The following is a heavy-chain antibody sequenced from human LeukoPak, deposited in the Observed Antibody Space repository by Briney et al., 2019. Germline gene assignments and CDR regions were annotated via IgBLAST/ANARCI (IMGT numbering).Heavy chain of an antibody. CDR2: IAWNSGNI. Sequence: PGRSLRLSCAASGFTFDDYVMHWVRQAPGKGLEWVSGIAWNSGNIGYADSVKGRFTISRDNARNSLYLQMNTLRTEDTALYYCAKGHSPHYSSGWYEGSPFDIWGQGTMVTVSS. J-gene: IGHJ3*02. CDR1: GFTFDDYV. D-gene: IGHD6-19*01. V-gene: IGHV3-9*01. CDR3: AKGHSPHYSSGWYEGSPFDI.